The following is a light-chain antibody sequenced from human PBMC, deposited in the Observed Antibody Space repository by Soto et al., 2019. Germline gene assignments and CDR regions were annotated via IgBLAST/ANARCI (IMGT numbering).Light chain of an antibody. CDR1: KLGDKY. Sequence: SYELTQPPSVSVSPGQTATITCSGDKLGDKYACWFQQKPGQSPVLVIYQDTKRPSGIPERFSASNSGNTATLTISGTQATDEADYYCQAWDSSTDSYVFGTGTKLTVL. J-gene: IGLJ1*01. CDR3: QAWDSSTDSYV. CDR2: QDT. V-gene: IGLV3-1*01.